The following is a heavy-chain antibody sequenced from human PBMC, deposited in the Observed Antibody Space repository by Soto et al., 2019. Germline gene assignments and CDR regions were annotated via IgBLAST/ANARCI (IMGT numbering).Heavy chain of an antibody. Sequence: QVQLVQSGAEVKKPGSSVKVSCKASGGTFSSYAISWVRQAPGQGLEWMGGIIPIFGTANYAQKFQGRVTITADESTSTAYMELSSLRSEDTAVYYCGIVATITKFVYYYYGMDVWGQGTTVTVSS. CDR2: IIPIFGTA. D-gene: IGHD5-12*01. J-gene: IGHJ6*02. V-gene: IGHV1-69*12. CDR3: GIVATITKFVYYYYGMDV. CDR1: GGTFSSYA.